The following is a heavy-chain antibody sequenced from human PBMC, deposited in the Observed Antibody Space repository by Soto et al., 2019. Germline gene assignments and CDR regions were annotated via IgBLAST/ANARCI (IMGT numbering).Heavy chain of an antibody. CDR3: ARDPYYYDSSANP. D-gene: IGHD3-22*01. CDR1: GDSISSSNYF. CDR2: IFYSGST. Sequence: SETLSLTCTVSGDSISSSNYFWGWIRQPPGKGLEWIGTIFYSGSTYYNPSLKSRVTISVDTSKNQFSLKLTSVTAADTALYYCARDPYYYDSSANPWGQGTLVTVSS. J-gene: IGHJ5*02. V-gene: IGHV4-39*02.